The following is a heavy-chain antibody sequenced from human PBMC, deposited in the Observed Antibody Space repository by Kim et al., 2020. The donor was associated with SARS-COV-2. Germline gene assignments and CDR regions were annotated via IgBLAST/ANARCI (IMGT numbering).Heavy chain of an antibody. CDR3: ARRGGFDWPDY. D-gene: IGHD3-9*01. CDR1: GGSISSYY. J-gene: IGHJ4*02. CDR2: IYYSGST. Sequence: SETLSLTCTVSGGSISSYYWSWIRQPPGKGLEWIGYIYYSGSTNYNPSLKSRVTISVDTSKNQFSLKLSSVTAADTAVYYCARRGGFDWPDYWGQGTLVTVSS. V-gene: IGHV4-59*13.